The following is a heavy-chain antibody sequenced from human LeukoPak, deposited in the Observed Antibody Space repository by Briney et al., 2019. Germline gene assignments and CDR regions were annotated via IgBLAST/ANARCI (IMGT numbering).Heavy chain of an antibody. CDR2: ISSSSSYI. CDR3: ARLSNRFGEPFMDV. Sequence: GGSLRLSCAASGFTFSSYSMNWVRQAPGKGLEWVSSISSSSSYIYYADSVKGRFTISRDNSKNTLYLQMNSLRAEDTAVYYCARLSNRFGEPFMDVWGQGTTVTVSS. V-gene: IGHV3-21*06. D-gene: IGHD3-10*01. J-gene: IGHJ6*02. CDR1: GFTFSSYS.